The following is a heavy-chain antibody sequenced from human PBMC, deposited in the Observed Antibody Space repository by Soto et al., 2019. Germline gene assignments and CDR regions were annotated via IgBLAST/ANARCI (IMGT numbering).Heavy chain of an antibody. CDR1: GGTFSNYA. V-gene: IGHV1-69*15. CDR3: PKEGGREGYFGNWFDP. Sequence: QVQLVQSGAELKKPGSSVKVSCKASGGTFSNYAITWVRQAPGQGLEWLGRIIPIFGKTDYAQKFQGRVSTAADESTATAGTELSSLRSDDTAIYYCPKEGGREGYFGNWFDPWGQGTLVTVSS. CDR2: IIPIFGKT. D-gene: IGHD1-26*01. J-gene: IGHJ5*02.